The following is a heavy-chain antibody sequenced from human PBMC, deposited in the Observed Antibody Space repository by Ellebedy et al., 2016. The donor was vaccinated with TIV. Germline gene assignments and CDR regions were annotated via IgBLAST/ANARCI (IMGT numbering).Heavy chain of an antibody. CDR1: GFTFSSYG. Sequence: GGSLRLXXAASGFTFSSYGMHWVRQAPGKGLEWVAVIWYDGSNKYYADSVKGRFTISRDNSKNTLYLQMNSLRAEDTAVYYCARGLGLTRPYYFDYWGQGTLVTVSS. D-gene: IGHD3-16*01. CDR2: IWYDGSNK. J-gene: IGHJ4*02. CDR3: ARGLGLTRPYYFDY. V-gene: IGHV3-33*01.